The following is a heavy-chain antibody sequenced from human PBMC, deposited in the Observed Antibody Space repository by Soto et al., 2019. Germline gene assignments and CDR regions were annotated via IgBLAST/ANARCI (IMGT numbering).Heavy chain of an antibody. CDR3: ARHRRAMKIRSSLRFDP. J-gene: IGHJ5*02. Sequence: SETLSLTCTVSGGSISSSSYYWGWIRQPPGKGLEWIGSIYYSGSTYYNPSLKSRVTISVDTSKNQFSLKLSSVTAADTAVYYCARHRRAMKIRSSLRFDPWGQGTLVTVSS. V-gene: IGHV4-39*01. D-gene: IGHD6-13*01. CDR1: GGSISSSSYY. CDR2: IYYSGST.